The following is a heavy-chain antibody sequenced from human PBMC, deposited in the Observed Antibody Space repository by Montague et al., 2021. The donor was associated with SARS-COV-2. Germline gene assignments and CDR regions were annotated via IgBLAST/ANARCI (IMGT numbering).Heavy chain of an antibody. CDR2: INHSGST. Sequence: SQSQSLAYTVSGGSLSSSSYYWGWIRQPPGKGLEWIGEINHSGSTNYNPSLKSRVTISVDTSKNQFSLKLSSVTAADTAVYYCVRGRGTALFRRVYFGMDVWGQGTTVTVSS. J-gene: IGHJ6*02. D-gene: IGHD1-1*01. CDR3: VRGRGTALFRRVYFGMDV. V-gene: IGHV4-39*07. CDR1: GGSLSSSSYY.